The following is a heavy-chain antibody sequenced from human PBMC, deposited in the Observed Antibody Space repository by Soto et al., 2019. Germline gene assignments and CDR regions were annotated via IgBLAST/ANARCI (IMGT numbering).Heavy chain of an antibody. D-gene: IGHD5-12*01. CDR2: ISSSSSYI. Sequence: GGSLRLSCAASGFTFSSYSMNWVRQAPGKGLEWVSSISSSSSYIYYADSVKGRFTISRDNAKNSLYLQMNSLRAEDTAVYYCARGWLQFVFDIWGQGTMVTVSS. CDR1: GFTFSSYS. V-gene: IGHV3-21*01. CDR3: ARGWLQFVFDI. J-gene: IGHJ3*02.